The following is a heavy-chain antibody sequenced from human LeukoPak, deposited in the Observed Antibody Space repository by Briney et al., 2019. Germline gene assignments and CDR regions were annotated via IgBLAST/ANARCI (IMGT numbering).Heavy chain of an antibody. V-gene: IGHV4-59*01. Sequence: SETLSLTCTVSAGSISSYYWNWIRQPPGKGLEWIGYIYYSGSTNYNPSLKSRVTISVDTSKNQFSLKLSSVTAADTAVYYCARDPSYGSFDYWGQGTLVTVSS. CDR1: AGSISSYY. D-gene: IGHD5-18*01. J-gene: IGHJ4*02. CDR2: IYYSGST. CDR3: ARDPSYGSFDY.